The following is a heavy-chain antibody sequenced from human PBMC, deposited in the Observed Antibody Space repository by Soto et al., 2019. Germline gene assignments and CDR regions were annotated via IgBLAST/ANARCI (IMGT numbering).Heavy chain of an antibody. CDR2: IYYSGST. V-gene: IGHV4-39*01. CDR3: ARLSVTRFDP. J-gene: IGHJ5*02. D-gene: IGHD4-4*01. CDR1: GGSISSSSYY. Sequence: PSETLSLTCTVSGGSISSSSYYWGWFRQPPGKGLEWIGSIYYSGSTYYNPSLKSRVTISVDTSKNQFSLKLSSVTAADTAVYYCARLSVTRFDPWGQGTLVTVSS.